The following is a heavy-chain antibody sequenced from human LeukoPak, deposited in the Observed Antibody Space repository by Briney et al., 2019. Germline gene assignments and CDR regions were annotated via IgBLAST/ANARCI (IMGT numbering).Heavy chain of an antibody. J-gene: IGHJ4*02. V-gene: IGHV4-30-4*01. CDR1: GGSISSGDYY. D-gene: IGHD6-13*01. Sequence: PSETLSLTCTVSGGSISSGDYYWSWIRQPPGKGLEWIGYIYYSGSTYYNPSLKSRVTISVDTSKNQFSLKLSSVTAADTAVYYCARRNLSIAAAGTQYDYWGQGTLVTVSS. CDR3: ARRNLSIAAAGTQYDY. CDR2: IYYSGST.